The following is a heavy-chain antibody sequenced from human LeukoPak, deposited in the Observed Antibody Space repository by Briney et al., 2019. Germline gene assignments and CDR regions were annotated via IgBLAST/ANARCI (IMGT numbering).Heavy chain of an antibody. V-gene: IGHV4-59*12. CDR3: ARDEWLRSLDY. CDR1: GGSISSYY. D-gene: IGHD5-12*01. Sequence: SETLSLTCTVSGGSISSYYWSWIRQPPGKGLEWIGYIYYSGSTNYNPSLKSRVTISVDTSKNQFSLKLSSVTVADTAVYYCARDEWLRSLDYWGQGTLVTVSS. CDR2: IYYSGST. J-gene: IGHJ4*02.